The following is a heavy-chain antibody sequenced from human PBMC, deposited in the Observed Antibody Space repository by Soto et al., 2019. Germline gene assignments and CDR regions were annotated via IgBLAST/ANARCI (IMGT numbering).Heavy chain of an antibody. Sequence: PEGSLRHSCSGSRLRSSYNYVDRVRHATGKGLAWVGRSRDKAQGYSTEYAASVKGRFTTSRDDSKNSVYLKMNSLKTEDTDVYYCVRSSFFFD. D-gene: IGHD3-16*01. CDR1: RLRSSYNY. CDR3: VRSSFFFD. V-gene: IGHV3-72*01. CDR2: SRDKAQGYST. J-gene: IGHJ4*01.